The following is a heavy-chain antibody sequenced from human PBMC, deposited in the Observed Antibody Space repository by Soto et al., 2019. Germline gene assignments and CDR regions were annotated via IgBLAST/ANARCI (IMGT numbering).Heavy chain of an antibody. Sequence: QEQLVESGGGVVQPGRSLRLSCAASGFTFSSYGMHWVRQAPGKGMEWVAVIWYDGSNKYYVESVKGRFTMSRDNSKNALYLQMNGLRAEDTAVYYCARSPSGWDDWYFDLWGRGTLVTVSS. J-gene: IGHJ2*01. CDR3: ARSPSGWDDWYFDL. D-gene: IGHD6-19*01. CDR1: GFTFSSYG. CDR2: IWYDGSNK. V-gene: IGHV3-33*01.